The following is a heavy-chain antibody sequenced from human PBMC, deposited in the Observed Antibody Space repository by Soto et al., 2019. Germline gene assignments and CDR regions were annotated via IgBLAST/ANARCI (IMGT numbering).Heavy chain of an antibody. CDR2: ISSSSSYI. Sequence: GGYLRLSCAASGFTFSSYSMNWVRQAPGKGLEWVSSISSSSSYIYYADSVKGRFTISKDNAKNPLYMQMNSLRAEDSSVYYCSREHYDSCSCYYFDYWGQGTLVTVSS. J-gene: IGHJ4*02. CDR1: GFTFSSYS. CDR3: SREHYDSCSCYYFDY. D-gene: IGHD3-3*01. V-gene: IGHV3-21*01.